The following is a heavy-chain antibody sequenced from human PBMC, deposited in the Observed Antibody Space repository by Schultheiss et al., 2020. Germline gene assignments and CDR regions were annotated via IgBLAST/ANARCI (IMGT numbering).Heavy chain of an antibody. CDR3: ASHEVGIVAGYGMDV. CDR1: GFTFSDYY. J-gene: IGHJ6*02. CDR2: ISSSGSTI. V-gene: IGHV3-11*01. Sequence: GESLKISCAASGFTFSDYYMSWIRQAPGKGLEWVSYISSSGSTIYYADSVKGRFTISRDNAKNSLYLQMNSLRAEDTAVYYCASHEVGIVAGYGMDVWGQGTTVTV. D-gene: IGHD5-12*01.